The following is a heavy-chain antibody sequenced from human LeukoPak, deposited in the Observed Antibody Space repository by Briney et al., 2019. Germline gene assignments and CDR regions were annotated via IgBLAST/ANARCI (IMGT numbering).Heavy chain of an antibody. CDR2: ISAYNGNT. D-gene: IGHD5-18*01. CDR1: GYTFTSYG. CDR3: ARPLFSGYSYGYDY. Sequence: ASVKVSCKASGYTFTSYGISWVRQAPGQGLEWMGWISAYNGNTNYAQKLQGRVTMTTDASTSTAYMELRSLRSDDTAVYYCARPLFSGYSYGYDYWGQGTLVTVSS. J-gene: IGHJ4*02. V-gene: IGHV1-18*01.